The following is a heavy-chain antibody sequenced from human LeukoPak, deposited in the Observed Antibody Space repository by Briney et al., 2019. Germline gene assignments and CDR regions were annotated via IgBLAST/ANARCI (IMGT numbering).Heavy chain of an antibody. CDR2: ISGSGDST. J-gene: IGHJ4*02. Sequence: GGSLRLSCAASGFTFSSYAMSWVRQAPGKGLEWVSVISGSGDSTYYADSVKGRFTISRDNSKNTLYLQMNSLRAEDTAVYHCAKFICSSWSGSYFDYWGQGTLVTVSS. CDR3: AKFICSSWSGSYFDY. D-gene: IGHD6-13*01. V-gene: IGHV3-23*01. CDR1: GFTFSSYA.